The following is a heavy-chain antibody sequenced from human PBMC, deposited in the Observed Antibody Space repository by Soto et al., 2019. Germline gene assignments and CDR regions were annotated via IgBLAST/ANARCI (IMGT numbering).Heavy chain of an antibody. Sequence: ASVKVSCKASGGTFSSYAISWVRQAPGQGLEWMGGIIPIFGTANYAQKFQGRVTITADESTSTAYMELSSLRSEDTAVYYCARSRCGSSTSCYIGGMDVWGQGTTVTVSS. J-gene: IGHJ6*02. V-gene: IGHV1-69*13. CDR2: IIPIFGTA. CDR3: ARSRCGSSTSCYIGGMDV. D-gene: IGHD2-2*02. CDR1: GGTFSSYA.